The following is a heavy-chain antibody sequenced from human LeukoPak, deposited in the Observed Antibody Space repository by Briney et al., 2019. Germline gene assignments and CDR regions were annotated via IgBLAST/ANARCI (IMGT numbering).Heavy chain of an antibody. D-gene: IGHD2-2*01. CDR2: IYYSGST. CDR3: ARGLSSTSYDWFDP. Sequence: SQTLSLTCTDSGGSISSGDYYWSWIRQPPGKGLEWIGYIYYSGSTYYNPSLKSRVTISVDTSKNQFSLKLSSVTAADTAVYYCARGLSSTSYDWFDPWGQGTLVTVSS. CDR1: GGSISSGDYY. V-gene: IGHV4-30-4*01. J-gene: IGHJ5*02.